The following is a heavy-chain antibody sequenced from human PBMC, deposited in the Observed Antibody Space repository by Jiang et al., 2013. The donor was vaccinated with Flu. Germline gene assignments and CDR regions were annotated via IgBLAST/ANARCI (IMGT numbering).Heavy chain of an antibody. CDR1: GFTVSSNY. V-gene: IGHV3-66*01. CDR2: IYSGGST. Sequence: VQLVESGGGLVQPGGSLRLSCAASGFTVSSNYMSWVRQAPGKGLEWVSVIYSGGSTYYTDSVKGRFTISRDNSKNTLYLQMNSLRAEDTAVYYCARDGSDYGDYEYYFDYWGQGTLVTVSS. J-gene: IGHJ4*02. CDR3: ARDGSDYGDYEYYFDY. D-gene: IGHD4-17*01.